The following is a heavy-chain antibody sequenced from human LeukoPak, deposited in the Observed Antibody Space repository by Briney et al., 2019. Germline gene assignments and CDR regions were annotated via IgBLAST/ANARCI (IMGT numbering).Heavy chain of an antibody. Sequence: GGSLRLSCAASGFTFSSYGMHWVRQAPGKGLEWVAVISYDGTNKYYADSVKGRFTISRDNSKNTLYLQMNSLRAEDTAVYYCARDRLAPYWYFDLWGRGTLVTVAS. D-gene: IGHD3-9*01. CDR3: ARDRLAPYWYFDL. J-gene: IGHJ2*01. CDR2: ISYDGTNK. CDR1: GFTFSSYG. V-gene: IGHV3-30*03.